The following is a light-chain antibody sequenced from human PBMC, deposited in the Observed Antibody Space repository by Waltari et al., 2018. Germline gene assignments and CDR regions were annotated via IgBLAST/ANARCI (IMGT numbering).Light chain of an antibody. Sequence: DFQMTQSPSTLAASVGDRVPIACRARHSIDYWLAWYQQKPGKAPKLLIYDASNLDSGVPSRFSGSGSGTEFALTISSLQPDDFATYYCQQYRDYPLTFGGGTNLEIK. CDR1: HSIDYW. CDR2: DAS. V-gene: IGKV1-5*01. CDR3: QQYRDYPLT. J-gene: IGKJ4*01.